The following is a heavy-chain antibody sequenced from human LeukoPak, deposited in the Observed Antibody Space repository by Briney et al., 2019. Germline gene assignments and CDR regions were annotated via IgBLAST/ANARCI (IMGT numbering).Heavy chain of an antibody. CDR2: IYYSGST. V-gene: IGHV4-59*04. D-gene: IGHD3-22*01. CDR1: GGSISSYY. CDR3: AIRPITMIVVVTEWGAFDI. Sequence: SETLSLTCTVSGGSISSYYWSWIRQPPGKGLEWIGYIYYSGSTYYNPSLKSRVTISVDTSKNQFSLKLSSVTAADTAVYYCAIRPITMIVVVTEWGAFDIWGQGTMVTVSS. J-gene: IGHJ3*02.